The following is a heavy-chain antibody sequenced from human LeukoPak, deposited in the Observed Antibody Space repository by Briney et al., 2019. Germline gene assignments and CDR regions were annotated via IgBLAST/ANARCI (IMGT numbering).Heavy chain of an antibody. CDR1: AFSFSDYY. J-gene: IGHJ5*02. D-gene: IGHD6-13*01. V-gene: IGHV3-11*03. Sequence: GGSLRLSCAASAFSFSDYYMSWIRHAPGRGLEWVSYISGSTSYTDYADSVKGRFTISRDNAKNSLYLQMNSLRAEDTAVYYCARTLVAAPGSKGGPWGQGTLVTVSS. CDR2: ISGSTSYT. CDR3: ARTLVAAPGSKGGP.